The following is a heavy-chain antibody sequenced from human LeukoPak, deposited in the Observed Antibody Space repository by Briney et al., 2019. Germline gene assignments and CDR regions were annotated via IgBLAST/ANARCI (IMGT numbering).Heavy chain of an antibody. CDR2: MRYSGST. J-gene: IGHJ4*02. V-gene: IGHV4-39*07. D-gene: IGHD3-3*01. CDR1: GGSISSNPYY. Sequence: SETLSLTCTVSGGSISSNPYYWGWIRQPPGKGLEWIGSMRYSGSTYYNPSLKSRVTISVDRSKNQFSLKLSSVTAADTAVYYCARDQSRVGIFDYWGQGTLVTVSS. CDR3: ARDQSRVGIFDY.